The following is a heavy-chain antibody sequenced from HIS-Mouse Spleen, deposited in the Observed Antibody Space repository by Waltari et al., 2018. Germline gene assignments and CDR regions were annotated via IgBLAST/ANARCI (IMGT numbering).Heavy chain of an antibody. V-gene: IGHV4-39*07. D-gene: IGHD6-13*01. CDR1: GGSISSSSYY. CDR2: SYYSGST. J-gene: IGHJ2*01. Sequence: QLQLQESGPGLVKPSETLSLTCTVSGGSISSSSYYWGWIRQPPGKGLRCIGSSYYSGSTSYNPSLQSRVTLSVDTSKNQFSLKLSSVTAADTAVYYCAREIPYSSSWYDWYFDLWGRGTLVTVSS. CDR3: AREIPYSSSWYDWYFDL.